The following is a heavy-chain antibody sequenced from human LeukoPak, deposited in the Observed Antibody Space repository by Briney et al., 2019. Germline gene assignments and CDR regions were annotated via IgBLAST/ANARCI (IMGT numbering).Heavy chain of an antibody. CDR1: GYTFTGYY. J-gene: IGHJ6*03. CDR3: ARIAAAGYYYYMDV. CDR2: INPNSGGT. D-gene: IGHD6-13*01. Sequence: ASVKVSCKASGYTFTGYYMHWVRQAPGQGLEWMGWINPNSGGTNYAQKFQGRVTMTRDTSISTAYMELSRLRSDDTAVYYCARIAAAGYYYYMDVWGKGTTVTVSS. V-gene: IGHV1-2*02.